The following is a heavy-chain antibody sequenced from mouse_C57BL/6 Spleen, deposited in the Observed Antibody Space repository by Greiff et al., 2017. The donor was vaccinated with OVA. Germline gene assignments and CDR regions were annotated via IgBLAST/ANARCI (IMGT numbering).Heavy chain of an antibody. J-gene: IGHJ1*03. CDR1: GYTFTSYD. CDR2: IYPRDGST. V-gene: IGHV1-85*01. Sequence: QVQLKQSGPELVKPGASVKLSCKASGYTFTSYDINWVKQRPGPGLAWIGWIYPRDGSTKYNEKFKGKATLTVDTSSSTAYMELHSLTSEDSAVYFCARSRVPRYFDGWGTGTTVTVSS. CDR3: ARSRVPRYFDG.